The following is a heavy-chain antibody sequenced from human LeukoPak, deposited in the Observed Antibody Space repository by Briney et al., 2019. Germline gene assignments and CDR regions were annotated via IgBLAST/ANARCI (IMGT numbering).Heavy chain of an antibody. D-gene: IGHD2-2*01. CDR2: IYYSGST. CDR3: ARHQYCSSTSCREEVDY. V-gene: IGHV4-39*01. CDR1: GGSISSSSYY. J-gene: IGHJ4*02. Sequence: SETLSLTCTVSGGSISSSSYYWGWIRQPPGKGLEWIGSIYYSGSTYYNPSLKSRVTISVDTSKNQFSLKLSSVTAADTAVYYCARHQYCSSTSCREEVDYWGQGTLVTVSS.